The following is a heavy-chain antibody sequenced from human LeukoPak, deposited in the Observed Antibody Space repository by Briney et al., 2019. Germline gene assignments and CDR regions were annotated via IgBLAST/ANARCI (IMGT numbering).Heavy chain of an antibody. D-gene: IGHD3-10*01. V-gene: IGHV4-34*01. CDR2: INHSGST. CDR3: ARGRVSMVRGSLSWFDP. Sequence: GALRLSCAASGFTFSDYYMSWIRQAPGKGLEWIGEINHSGSTNYNPSLKSRVTISVDTSKNQFSLKLSSVTAADTAVYYCARGRVSMVRGSLSWFDPWGQGTLVTVSS. CDR1: GFTFSDYY. J-gene: IGHJ5*02.